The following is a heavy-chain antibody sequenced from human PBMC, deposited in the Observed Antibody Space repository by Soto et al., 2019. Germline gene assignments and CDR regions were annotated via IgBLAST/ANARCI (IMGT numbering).Heavy chain of an antibody. V-gene: IGHV4-61*08. D-gene: IGHD6-13*01. J-gene: IGHJ6*02. CDR2: IYYSGST. Sequence: PSETLSLTCTVSGGSVYSDGYYWGWIRQPPGKGLEWIGYIYYSGSTNYNPSLKSRVTISVDTSKNQFSLKLSSVTAADTAVYYCASSNIAAAGFYYYGMDVWGRGTTVTVSS. CDR3: ASSNIAAAGFYYYGMDV. CDR1: GGSVYSDGYY.